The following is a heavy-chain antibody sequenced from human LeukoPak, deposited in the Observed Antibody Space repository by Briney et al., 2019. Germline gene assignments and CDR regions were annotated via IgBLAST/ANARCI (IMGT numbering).Heavy chain of an antibody. CDR3: AKDYY. Sequence: PGGSLRLSCAASGFTFVDYPMHWVRQVPGKGLEWVSLISADGATTCYADSVRGRFTISRDNSKTSLYLQMNSLRPEDTALYYCAKDYYWGQGTLVTVSS. CDR1: GFTFVDYP. J-gene: IGHJ4*02. V-gene: IGHV3-43*02. CDR2: ISADGATT.